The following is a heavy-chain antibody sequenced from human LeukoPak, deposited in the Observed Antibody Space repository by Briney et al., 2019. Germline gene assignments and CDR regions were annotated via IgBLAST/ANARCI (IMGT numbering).Heavy chain of an antibody. V-gene: IGHV3-21*05. CDR2: ISSSSSYI. D-gene: IGHD6-19*01. J-gene: IGHJ4*02. CDR3: ARVMSIAVAGTGDDY. Sequence: GGSLRLSCAASGFTFSSYSMNWVRQAPGKGLEWVSYISSSSSYIYYADSVKGRFTISRDNAKNSLYLQMNSLRAEDTAVYYCARVMSIAVAGTGDDYWGQGTLVTVSS. CDR1: GFTFSSYS.